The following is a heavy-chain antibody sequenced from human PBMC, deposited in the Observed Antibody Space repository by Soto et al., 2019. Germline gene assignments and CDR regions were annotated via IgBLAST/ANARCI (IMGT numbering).Heavy chain of an antibody. CDR1: GGSLSRGGYS. CDR3: ARVPGP. J-gene: IGHJ5*02. CDR2: IYHSGST. V-gene: IGHV4-30-2*01. Sequence: TPSLTFAVSGGSLSRGGYSWSWIRQPPGKGLEWIGYIYHSGSTYYNPSLKSRVTISVDRSKNQFSLKLSSVTAADTAVYYCARVPGPWGQGTLVTLSS.